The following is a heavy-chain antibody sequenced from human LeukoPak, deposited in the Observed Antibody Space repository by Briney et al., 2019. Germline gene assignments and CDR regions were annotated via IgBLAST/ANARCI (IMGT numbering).Heavy chain of an antibody. D-gene: IGHD4-11*01. V-gene: IGHV3-30*02. CDR3: ASKPKYTVNPVDV. CDR2: IRYDGSNK. J-gene: IGHJ6*04. Sequence: GGSLRLSCAASGFTFSSYGMHWVRQAPGKGLEWVAFIRYDGSNKYYADSVKGRFTISRDNSKNTLYLQMNSLRAEDTAVYYCASKPKYTVNPVDVWGKGTTVTVSS. CDR1: GFTFSSYG.